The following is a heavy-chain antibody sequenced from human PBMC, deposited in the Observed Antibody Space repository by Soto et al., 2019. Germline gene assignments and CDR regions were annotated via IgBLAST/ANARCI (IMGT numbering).Heavy chain of an antibody. J-gene: IGHJ4*02. V-gene: IGHV6-1*01. CDR1: GDSVSSNSAT. CDR3: ARDPYSNGWLGDA. D-gene: IGHD6-19*01. Sequence: SQTLSLTCAISGDSVSSNSATWNWIRQSPSRGLEWLGRTYYRSKWYNDYAVSVKSRITINPDTSKNQFSLQLNSVTPEDTAVYFYARDPYSNGWLGDAWGQGTQVTVSS. CDR2: TYYRSKWYN.